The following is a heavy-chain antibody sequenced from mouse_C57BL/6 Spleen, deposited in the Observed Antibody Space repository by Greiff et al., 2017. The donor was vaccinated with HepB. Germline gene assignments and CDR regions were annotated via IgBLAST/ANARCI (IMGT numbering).Heavy chain of an antibody. D-gene: IGHD2-4*01. Sequence: EVQLQQSGPELVKPGASVKISCKASGYTFTDYYMNWVKQSHGKSLEWIGDINPNNGGTSYNQKFKGKATLTVDKSSSTAYMELRSLTSEDSAVYYCARGGDYVYAMDYWGQGTSVTVSS. CDR3: ARGGDYVYAMDY. V-gene: IGHV1-26*01. CDR2: INPNNGGT. CDR1: GYTFTDYY. J-gene: IGHJ4*01.